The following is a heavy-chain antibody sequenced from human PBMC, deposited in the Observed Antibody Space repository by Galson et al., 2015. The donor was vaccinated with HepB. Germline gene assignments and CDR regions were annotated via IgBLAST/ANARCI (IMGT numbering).Heavy chain of an antibody. CDR1: GYTFTSYG. CDR2: IIPIFGTA. J-gene: IGHJ3*02. CDR3: ARDRDAGAGGRAFDI. Sequence: SVKVSCKASGYTFTSYGISWVRQAPGQGLEWMGGIIPIFGTANYAQKFQGRVTITADESTSTAYMELSSLRSEDTAVYYCARDRDAGAGGRAFDIWGQGTMVTVSS. V-gene: IGHV1-69*13. D-gene: IGHD3-16*01.